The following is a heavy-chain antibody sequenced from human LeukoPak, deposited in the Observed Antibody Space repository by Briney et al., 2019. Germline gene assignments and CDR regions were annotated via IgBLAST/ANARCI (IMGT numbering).Heavy chain of an antibody. CDR1: GFTFTGYY. J-gene: IGHJ6*03. CDR2: IIPIFGTA. V-gene: IGHV1-69*05. CDR3: ARAPPVVPAAIHYMDV. Sequence: SVKVSCKASGFTFTGYYIQWVRQAPGQGLEWMGGIIPIFGTANYAQKFQGRVTITTDESTSTAYMELSSLRSEDTAVYYCARAPPVVPAAIHYMDVWGKGTTVTVSS. D-gene: IGHD2-2*02.